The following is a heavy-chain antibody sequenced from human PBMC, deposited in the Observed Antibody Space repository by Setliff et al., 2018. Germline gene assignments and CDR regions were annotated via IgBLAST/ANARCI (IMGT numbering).Heavy chain of an antibody. CDR2: IIPIFGTA. Sequence: GASVKVSCKASGGTFSSYAISWVRQAPGQGLEWMGGIIPIFGTANYAQKFQGRVTITADESTSTAYMELSTLRSEDTAAYYCARSDYNFWSGYLLPYYFDYWGQGTLVTVSS. D-gene: IGHD3-3*01. V-gene: IGHV1-69*13. J-gene: IGHJ4*02. CDR1: GGTFSSYA. CDR3: ARSDYNFWSGYLLPYYFDY.